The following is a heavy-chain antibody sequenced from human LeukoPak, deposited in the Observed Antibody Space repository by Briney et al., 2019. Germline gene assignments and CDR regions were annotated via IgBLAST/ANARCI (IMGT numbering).Heavy chain of an antibody. J-gene: IGHJ6*03. V-gene: IGHV4-59*01. D-gene: IGHD6-13*01. CDR2: IYYSGST. Sequence: PSETLSLTCAVSGGSISSYYWSWIRQPPGKGLEWIGYIYYSGSTNYNPSLKSRVTISVDTSKNQFSLKLSSVTAADTAVYYCARTTEAHSWRTRYYDYYMDVWGKGTTVTVSS. CDR3: ARTTEAHSWRTRYYDYYMDV. CDR1: GGSISSYY.